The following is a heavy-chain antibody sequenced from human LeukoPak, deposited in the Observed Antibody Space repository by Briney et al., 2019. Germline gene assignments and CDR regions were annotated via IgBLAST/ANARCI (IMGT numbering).Heavy chain of an antibody. CDR3: ASDRIEVDAFDI. V-gene: IGHV4-39*07. J-gene: IGHJ3*02. CDR2: ISYSGSS. D-gene: IGHD2-15*01. Sequence: SETLSLTCTVSGGSIISTIYYWGWIRQSPGKGLDWIGSISYSGSSFCKPSLKSRVTIAVDTSKNQFSLRLSSVTAADTAVYYCASDRIEVDAFDIWGQGTMVTVSS. CDR1: GGSIISTIYY.